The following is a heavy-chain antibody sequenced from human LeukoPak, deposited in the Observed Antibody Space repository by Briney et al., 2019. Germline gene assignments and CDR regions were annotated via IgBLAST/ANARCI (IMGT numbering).Heavy chain of an antibody. CDR2: IYYSGST. J-gene: IGHJ4*02. Sequence: SETLSLTCTVSGGSISSYYWSWIRQPPGKGLEWIGYIYYSGSTYYNPSLKSRVTISVDTSKNQFSLKLSSVTAADTAVYYCARRGSSGWYGGMIDYWGQGTLVTVSS. V-gene: IGHV4-59*01. CDR3: ARRGSSGWYGGMIDY. D-gene: IGHD6-19*01. CDR1: GGSISSYY.